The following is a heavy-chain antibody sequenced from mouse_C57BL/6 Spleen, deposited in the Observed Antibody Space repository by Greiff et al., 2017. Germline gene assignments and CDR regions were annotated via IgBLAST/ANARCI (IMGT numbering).Heavy chain of an antibody. CDR2: ISYDGSN. V-gene: IGHV3-6*01. Sequence: EVKLQESGPGLVKPSQSLSLTCSVTGYSITSGYYWNWIRQFPGNKLEWMGYISYDGSNNYNPSLKNRISITRDTSKNQFFLKLNSVTTEDTATYYCARGITTPYWYFDVWGTGTTVTVSS. CDR3: ARGITTPYWYFDV. CDR1: GYSITSGYY. J-gene: IGHJ1*03. D-gene: IGHD1-1*01.